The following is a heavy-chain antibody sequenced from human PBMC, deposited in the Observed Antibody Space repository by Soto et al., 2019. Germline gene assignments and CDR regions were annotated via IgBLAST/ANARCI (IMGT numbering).Heavy chain of an antibody. CDR3: AKDSRDVVVVAATPSGMDV. J-gene: IGHJ6*02. CDR1: GFTFSSCA. Sequence: PGGSLRLSCAASGFTFSSCAMSWVRQAPGKGLEWVSAISGSGGSTYYADSVKGRFTISRDNSKSTLYLQMNSLRAEDTAVYYCAKDSRDVVVVAATPSGMDVWGQGTTVTVSS. D-gene: IGHD2-15*01. CDR2: ISGSGGST. V-gene: IGHV3-23*01.